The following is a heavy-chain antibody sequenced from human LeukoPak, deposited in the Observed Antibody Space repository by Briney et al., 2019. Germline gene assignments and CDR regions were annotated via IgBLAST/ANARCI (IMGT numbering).Heavy chain of an antibody. J-gene: IGHJ6*02. CDR3: ARGGGLDV. Sequence: GGSLRLSCTASGFTFSNFAMNWARQAPGKGLEWVASINHNGNVNYYVDSVKGRFTISRDNAKNSLYLQMSNLRAEDTAVYFCARGGGLDVWGQGATVTVSS. V-gene: IGHV3-7*03. CDR1: GFTFSNFA. D-gene: IGHD3-16*01. CDR2: INHNGNVN.